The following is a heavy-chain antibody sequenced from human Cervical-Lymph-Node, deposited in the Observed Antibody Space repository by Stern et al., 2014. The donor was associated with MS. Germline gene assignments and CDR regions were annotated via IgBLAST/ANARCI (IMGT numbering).Heavy chain of an antibody. D-gene: IGHD3-3*01. Sequence: QVQLQESGPGLVKPSGTLSLTCAVSGGSIDTSNWWSWVRQPPGKGLEWIGEIYHTGSTNYNPSLKGRVTMSVDKSKTQFSLKLNSVTAADTAVYYCARDAEFWSGQLDYWGQGTLVTVSS. CDR1: GGSIDTSNW. V-gene: IGHV4-4*02. J-gene: IGHJ4*02. CDR3: ARDAEFWSGQLDY. CDR2: IYHTGST.